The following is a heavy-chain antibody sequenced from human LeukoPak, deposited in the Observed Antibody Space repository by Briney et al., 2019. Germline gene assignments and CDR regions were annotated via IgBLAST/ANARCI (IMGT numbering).Heavy chain of an antibody. CDR3: APGTYSYGYLFDY. V-gene: IGHV3-11*06. D-gene: IGHD5-18*01. CDR2: ISSSSSYT. CDR1: GFTFSDYY. J-gene: IGHJ4*02. Sequence: GGFLRLSCAASGFTFSDYYMSWIRQAPGKGLEWVSYISSSSSYTNYADSVKGRFTISRDNAKNSLYLQMNSLRAEDTAVYYCAPGTYSYGYLFDYWGQGTLVTVSS.